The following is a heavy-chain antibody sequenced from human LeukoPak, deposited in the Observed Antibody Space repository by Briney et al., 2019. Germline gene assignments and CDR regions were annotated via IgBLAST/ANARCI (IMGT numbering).Heavy chain of an antibody. Sequence: PSETLSLTCAVYGGSFSGYYWSWIRQPPGKGLEWIGEINHSGSTNYNPSLKSRVTISVDTSKNQFSLKLSSVTAADTAVYYCARPSGYSGYDFDFWGQGTLVTVSS. D-gene: IGHD5-12*01. J-gene: IGHJ4*01. V-gene: IGHV4-34*01. CDR2: INHSGST. CDR1: GGSFSGYY. CDR3: ARPSGYSGYDFDF.